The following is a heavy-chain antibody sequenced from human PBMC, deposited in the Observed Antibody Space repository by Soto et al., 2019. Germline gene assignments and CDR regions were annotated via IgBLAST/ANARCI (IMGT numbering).Heavy chain of an antibody. CDR2: IIPIFGTA. J-gene: IGHJ3*02. Sequence: QVQLVQSGAEVKKPGSSVKVSCKASGGTFSSYAISWVRQAPGQGLEWMGGIIPIFGTANYAQKFQGRVTITADESTSTAYMELSSMRSEDTAVYYCARVTRSTMIVVVPSGAFDIWGQGTMVTVSS. V-gene: IGHV1-69*12. D-gene: IGHD3-22*01. CDR3: ARVTRSTMIVVVPSGAFDI. CDR1: GGTFSSYA.